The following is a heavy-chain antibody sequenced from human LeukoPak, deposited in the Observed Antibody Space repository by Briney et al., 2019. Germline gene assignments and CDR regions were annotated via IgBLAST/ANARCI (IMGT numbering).Heavy chain of an antibody. D-gene: IGHD3-3*01. Sequence: PGGSLRLSCAASGFTFSSYGMHWVRQAPGKGLEWVAFIRYDGSNKYYADSVKGRFTISRDNSKNTLYLQMNSLRAEDTAVHYCAKGDTPINYDFWSGYYGSFDYWGQGTLVTVSS. V-gene: IGHV3-30*02. CDR2: IRYDGSNK. J-gene: IGHJ4*02. CDR1: GFTFSSYG. CDR3: AKGDTPINYDFWSGYYGSFDY.